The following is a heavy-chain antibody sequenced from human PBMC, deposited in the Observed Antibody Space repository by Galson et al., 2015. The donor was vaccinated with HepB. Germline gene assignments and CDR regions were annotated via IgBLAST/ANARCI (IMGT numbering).Heavy chain of an antibody. CDR2: INAGNGNT. CDR1: GYTFTSYA. CDR3: ARNLGIVVVVADAFDI. Sequence: SVKVSCKASGYTFTSYAMHWVRQAPGQRLEWMGWINAGNGNTKYSQKFQGRVTITRDTSASTAYMELSSLRSEDTAVYYCARNLGIVVVVADAFDIWGQGTMVTVSS. J-gene: IGHJ3*02. V-gene: IGHV1-3*01. D-gene: IGHD2-15*01.